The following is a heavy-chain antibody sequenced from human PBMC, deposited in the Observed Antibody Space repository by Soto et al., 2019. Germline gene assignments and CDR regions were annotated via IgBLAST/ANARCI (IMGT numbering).Heavy chain of an antibody. CDR3: ARGPGHGDYRVNY. D-gene: IGHD4-17*01. Sequence: QVQLQESGPGLVKPSETLSLTCTVSGGSISSYYWSWIRQPPGKGLEWIGYIYYSGSTNYNPSLTSRVTISVDTSKNQFSLKLSSVTAADTAVYYCARGPGHGDYRVNYWGQGTLVTVSS. J-gene: IGHJ4*02. CDR1: GGSISSYY. CDR2: IYYSGST. V-gene: IGHV4-59*01.